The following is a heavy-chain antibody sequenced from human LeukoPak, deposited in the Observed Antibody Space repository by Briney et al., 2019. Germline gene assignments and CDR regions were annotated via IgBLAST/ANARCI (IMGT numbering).Heavy chain of an antibody. CDR2: IYSGGST. Sequence: PGGSLRLSCAASGFTVSSNYMSWVRQAPGKGLEWVSVIYSGGSTYYADSVKGRFTISRHKSKNTPYLQMNSLKAEDPAVYYCASSTSSGSYFGTDYWGQGTLVTVSS. CDR3: ASSTSSGSYFGTDY. J-gene: IGHJ4*02. CDR1: GFTVSSNY. V-gene: IGHV3-53*04. D-gene: IGHD3-10*01.